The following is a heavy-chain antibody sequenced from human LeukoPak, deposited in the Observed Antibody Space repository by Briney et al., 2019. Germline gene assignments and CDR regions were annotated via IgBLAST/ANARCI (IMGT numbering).Heavy chain of an antibody. V-gene: IGHV4-34*01. J-gene: IGHJ4*02. CDR3: ARGTEY. D-gene: IGHD6-6*01. Sequence: GSLRLSCAASGFTFSSYSMNWVRQPPGKGLEWIGEIDHSGSTNYNPSLKSRVSISVDTSKNQFSLKVISVTAADTAVYYCARGTEYWGQGTLVTVSS. CDR2: IDHSGST. CDR1: GFTFSSYS.